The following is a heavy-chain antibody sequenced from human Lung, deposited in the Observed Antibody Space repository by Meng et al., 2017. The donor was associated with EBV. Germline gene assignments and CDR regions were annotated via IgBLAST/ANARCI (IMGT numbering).Heavy chain of an antibody. V-gene: IGHV3-21*01. J-gene: IGHJ5*02. CDR3: ARDMVRGGNWFDP. CDR1: GFTFSSYS. Sequence: EVQLVESGGGRVKPGGSLRLSCAASGFTFSSYSMNWVRQAPGKGLEWVSSISSSSSYIYYADSVKGRFTISRDNAKNSLYLQMNSLRAEDTAVYYCARDMVRGGNWFDPWGQGTLVTVSS. D-gene: IGHD3-10*01. CDR2: ISSSSSYI.